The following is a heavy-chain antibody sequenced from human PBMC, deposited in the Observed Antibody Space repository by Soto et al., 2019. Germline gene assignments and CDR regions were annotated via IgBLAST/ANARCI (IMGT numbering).Heavy chain of an antibody. CDR1: GYTFSDYY. D-gene: IGHD3-3*01. CDR3: ARDISGDFDFWGGNPILGQ. Sequence: QVQLVQPGAAVRGPGASVQVSCKTSGYTFSDYYIHWVREAPGQGPEWMGWINPNSGRTSYAQSFNGRVILTRDMSITTAYMDLSRLRSDDTAIYYCARDISGDFDFWGGNPILGQWGQGTLVTVSS. J-gene: IGHJ4*02. V-gene: IGHV1-2*02. CDR2: INPNSGRT.